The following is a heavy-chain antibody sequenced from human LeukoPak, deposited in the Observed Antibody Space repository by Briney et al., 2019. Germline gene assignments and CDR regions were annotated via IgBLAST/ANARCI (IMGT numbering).Heavy chain of an antibody. J-gene: IGHJ6*04. CDR3: ARQTMVRGVMLGMDV. D-gene: IGHD3-10*01. CDR2: IYPGDSDT. V-gene: IGHV5-51*01. CDR1: GYSFTSYW. Sequence: GESLKISCKGSGYSFTSYWIGWVRQMPGKGLAWMGIIYPGDSDTRYSPSFQGQVTISADKSISTAYLQWSSLKASDTAMYYCARQTMVRGVMLGMDVWGKGTTVTVSS.